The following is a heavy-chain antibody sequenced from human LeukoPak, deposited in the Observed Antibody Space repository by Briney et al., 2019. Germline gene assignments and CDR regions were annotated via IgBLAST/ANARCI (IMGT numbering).Heavy chain of an antibody. CDR1: GFTFSTFA. J-gene: IGHJ6*03. D-gene: IGHD1-26*01. V-gene: IGHV3-21*01. CDR3: ARDPYSGNYGAYYYYYMDV. CDR2: IFPSGGEI. Sequence: PGGSLRLSCAASGFTFSTFAMIWVRQPPGKGLEWVSSIFPSGGEIHYADSVRGRFTISRDNAKNSLYLQMNSLRAEDTAVYFCARDPYSGNYGAYYYYYMDVWGKGTTVTISS.